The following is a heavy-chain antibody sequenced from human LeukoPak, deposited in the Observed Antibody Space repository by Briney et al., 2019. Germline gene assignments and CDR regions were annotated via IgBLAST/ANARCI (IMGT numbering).Heavy chain of an antibody. V-gene: IGHV4-34*01. Sequence: SETLSLTCAVYGGSFSGYYWSWIRQPPGKGLEWIGEINHSGSTNYNPSLKSRVTISVDTSKNQFSLKLSSVTAADTAVYYCARDPYDSSGHFDYWGQGTLVTVSS. CDR2: INHSGST. CDR1: GGSFSGYY. D-gene: IGHD3-22*01. J-gene: IGHJ4*02. CDR3: ARDPYDSSGHFDY.